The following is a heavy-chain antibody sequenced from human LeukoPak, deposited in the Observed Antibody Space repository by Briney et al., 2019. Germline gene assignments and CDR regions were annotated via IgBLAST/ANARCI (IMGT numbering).Heavy chain of an antibody. V-gene: IGHV3-48*01. CDR3: ASERTRVGAPGGSFDY. CDR1: GFTFSSYS. CDR2: ISSGSRTI. Sequence: GGSLRLSCAASGFTFSSYSMNWVRQAPGKGLEWLSYISSGSRTIYYADSVKGRFTISRDNAKTSLYLQMNSLRAEDTAVYYCASERTRVGAPGGSFDYWGQGTLVTVSS. J-gene: IGHJ4*02. D-gene: IGHD1-26*01.